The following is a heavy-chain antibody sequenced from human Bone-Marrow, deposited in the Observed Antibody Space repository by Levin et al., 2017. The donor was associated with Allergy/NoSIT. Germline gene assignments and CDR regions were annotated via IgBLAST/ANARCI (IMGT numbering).Heavy chain of an antibody. V-gene: IGHV4-34*01. J-gene: IGHJ4*02. Sequence: PSETLSLTCAASDGSFSGYYWTWIRQPPGKGLEWLAEINHSGGTNYNPSLKSRVSISLDTPRNQFSLKLTSVTAADAAVYYCARGSRRGAMVRGVMSYWGQGTLVTVSS. CDR3: ARGSRRGAMVRGVMSY. CDR1: DGSFSGYY. CDR2: INHSGGT. D-gene: IGHD3-10*01.